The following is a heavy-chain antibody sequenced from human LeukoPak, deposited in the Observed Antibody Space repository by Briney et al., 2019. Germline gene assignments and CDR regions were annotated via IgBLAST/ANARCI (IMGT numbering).Heavy chain of an antibody. D-gene: IGHD4-17*01. V-gene: IGHV3-48*03. Sequence: GGSLRLSCAASGFTFSSYEMNWVRQAPGKGLEWVSYISSSSSTIYYADSVKGRFTISRDNAKNSLYLQMNSLRAEDTAVYYCATADHPTVTTPLAHWGQGTLVTVSS. CDR2: ISSSSSTI. J-gene: IGHJ4*02. CDR3: ATADHPTVTTPLAH. CDR1: GFTFSSYE.